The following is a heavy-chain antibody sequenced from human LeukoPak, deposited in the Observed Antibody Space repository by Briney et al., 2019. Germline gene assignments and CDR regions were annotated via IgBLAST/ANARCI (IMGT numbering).Heavy chain of an antibody. CDR1: GYTFTSYY. CDR2: INPSGGST. J-gene: IGHJ4*02. CDR3: ARDQYCSSTSCYYFDY. V-gene: IGHV1-46*01. D-gene: IGHD2-2*01. Sequence: GASVKVSCKASGYTFTSYYMHWVRQAPGQGLEWMGIINPSGGSTSYAQKFQGRVTMTRDTSTSTVYMELSSLRSEDTAVCYCARDQYCSSTSCYYFDYWGQGTLVTVSS.